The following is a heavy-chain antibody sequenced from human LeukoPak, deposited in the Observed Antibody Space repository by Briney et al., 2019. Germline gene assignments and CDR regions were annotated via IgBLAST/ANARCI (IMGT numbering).Heavy chain of an antibody. CDR2: IYTSGST. J-gene: IGHJ4*02. Sequence: SQTLSLTCTVSGGSISSGSYYWSWIRQPAGEGLEWIGRIYTSGSTNYNPSLKSRVTVSVDTSKNQFSLKLSSVTAADTAVYYCARSWDNWNFFDYWGQGTLVTVSS. D-gene: IGHD1-20*01. V-gene: IGHV4-61*02. CDR1: GGSISSGSYY. CDR3: ARSWDNWNFFDY.